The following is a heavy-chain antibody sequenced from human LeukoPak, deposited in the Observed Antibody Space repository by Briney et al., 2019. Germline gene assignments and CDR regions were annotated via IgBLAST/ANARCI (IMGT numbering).Heavy chain of an antibody. J-gene: IGHJ4*02. V-gene: IGHV3-74*01. CDR3: TTGPSYGYEW. CDR2: IKTDGRTT. D-gene: IGHD3-16*01. CDR1: GMTFSNHW. Sequence: GGSLRLSCAASGMTFSNHWMHWVRQAPGKGLVWVSLIKTDGRTTIYTDSVKGRFTISRDNGKIILYLQMNSLRAEDTGIYYCTTGPSYGYEWWGQGTVVTVSS.